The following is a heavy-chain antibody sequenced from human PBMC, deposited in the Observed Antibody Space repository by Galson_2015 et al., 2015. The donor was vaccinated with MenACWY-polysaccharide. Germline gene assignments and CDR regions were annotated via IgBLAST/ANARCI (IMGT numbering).Heavy chain of an antibody. V-gene: IGHV4-39*02. J-gene: IGHJ3*02. CDR2: IYYSGNT. CDR1: GGSISSRSYH. D-gene: IGHD2-2*01. Sequence: DTLSLTCTVSGGSISSRSYHWGWIRQPPGKGLEWIGIIYYSGNTYYNPSLESRFTMSVDTSQNQFSLKLSSVTAADTALYYCARAPTPYCSSSSCFNKYAFDIWGQGTMVTVSS. CDR3: ARAPTPYCSSSSCFNKYAFDI.